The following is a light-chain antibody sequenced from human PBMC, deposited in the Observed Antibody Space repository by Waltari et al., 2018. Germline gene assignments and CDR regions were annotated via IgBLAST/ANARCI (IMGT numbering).Light chain of an antibody. CDR1: SSDVGGYNY. Sequence: QSALTQPPSASGSPGQSVTISCTGTSSDVGGYNYVSWYQQHPGKAPKLMIYEVSTRPSGVPDRFAGSKSGNTAALTVSGLQAEDEADYYCSSYAGSNNFGVFGGGTKLTAL. J-gene: IGLJ2*01. CDR2: EVS. V-gene: IGLV2-8*01. CDR3: SSYAGSNNFGV.